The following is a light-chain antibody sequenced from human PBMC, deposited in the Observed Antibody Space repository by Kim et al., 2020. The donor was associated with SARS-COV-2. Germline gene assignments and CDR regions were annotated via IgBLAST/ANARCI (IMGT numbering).Light chain of an antibody. CDR1: KLGDKY. CDR2: QDS. J-gene: IGLJ2*01. V-gene: IGLV3-1*01. Sequence: VSPGQTASITCSGDKLGDKYACWYQQKPGQSPVLVIYQDSKRPSGILERFSGSNSGNTATLTISGTQAMDEADYYCQAWDSSTHVVFGGGTQLTVL. CDR3: QAWDSSTHVV.